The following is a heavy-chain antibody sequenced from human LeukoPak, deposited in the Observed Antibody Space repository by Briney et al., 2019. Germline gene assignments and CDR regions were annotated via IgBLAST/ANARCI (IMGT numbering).Heavy chain of an antibody. CDR3: ARALSYYYGSGSYYRQPTLFDY. CDR1: GGSFSSYY. J-gene: IGHJ4*02. Sequence: TSETLSLTCAVSGGSFSSYYWSWIRQPPGKGLEWIGEINHSGSTNYNPSLKSRVTISVDTSKNQFSLKLSSVTAADTAVYYCARALSYYYGSGSYYRQPTLFDYWGQGTLVTVSS. CDR2: INHSGST. D-gene: IGHD3-10*01. V-gene: IGHV4-34*01.